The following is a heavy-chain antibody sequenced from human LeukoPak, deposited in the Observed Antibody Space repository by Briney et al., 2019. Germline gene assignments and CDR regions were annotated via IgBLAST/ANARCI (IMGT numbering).Heavy chain of an antibody. D-gene: IGHD3-10*01. CDR2: TNHSGST. Sequence: SETLSLTCAVYGGSFSGYYWSWIRQPPGKGLEWIGETNHSGSTNYNPSLKSRVTISVDTSKNQFSLKLSSVTAADTAVYYCARGNSGSYAYWFDPWGQGTLVTVSS. CDR1: GGSFSGYY. J-gene: IGHJ5*02. V-gene: IGHV4-34*01. CDR3: ARGNSGSYAYWFDP.